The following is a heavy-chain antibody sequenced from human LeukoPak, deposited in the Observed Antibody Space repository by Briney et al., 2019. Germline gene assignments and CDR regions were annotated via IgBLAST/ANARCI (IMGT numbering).Heavy chain of an antibody. CDR1: GFTFDDYA. Sequence: GRSLRLSCAASGFTFDDYAMHWVRQAPGKGLEWVSGIGWNSGSIGYADSVKGRFTISRDNAKNSLYLQMNSLRAEDTALYYCAKDNAVGASDYWGQGTLVTVSS. CDR2: IGWNSGSI. D-gene: IGHD1-26*01. V-gene: IGHV3-9*01. J-gene: IGHJ4*02. CDR3: AKDNAVGASDY.